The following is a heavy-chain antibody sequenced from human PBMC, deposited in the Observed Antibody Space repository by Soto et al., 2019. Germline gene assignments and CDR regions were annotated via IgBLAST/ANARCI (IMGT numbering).Heavy chain of an antibody. Sequence: SETLSLTCTVSVVSIISVGYYLSFIRQHPGKGLEWIGYIYYSGSTYYNPSLKSRVTISVDTSKNQFSLKLSSVTSADTAVYYCARGGYSRPWFDQWGQGTMVTVSS. CDR3: ARGGYSRPWFDQ. J-gene: IGHJ5*02. D-gene: IGHD6-13*01. CDR1: VVSIISVGYY. V-gene: IGHV4-31*03. CDR2: IYYSGST.